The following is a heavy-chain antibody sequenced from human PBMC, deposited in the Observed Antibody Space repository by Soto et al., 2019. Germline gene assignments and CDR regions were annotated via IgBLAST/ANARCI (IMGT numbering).Heavy chain of an antibody. D-gene: IGHD3-10*01. Sequence: QVQLVQSGAEVKKPGASVKVSCKASGYTFTSYGISWVRQAPGQGLEWMGWISAHNCNTNYAQKLQVRVTMTTDTSTSTAYMYLRILRSDDTSVYFCASDLNYGLCDYWGQGTLVTVSS. CDR1: GYTFTSYG. CDR2: ISAHNCNT. CDR3: ASDLNYGLCDY. J-gene: IGHJ4*02. V-gene: IGHV1-18*01.